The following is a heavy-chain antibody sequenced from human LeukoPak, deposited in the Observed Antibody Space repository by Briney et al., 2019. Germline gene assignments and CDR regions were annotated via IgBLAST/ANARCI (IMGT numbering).Heavy chain of an antibody. CDR1: GFTFSDYY. Sequence: GGSLRLSCAASGFTFSDYYMSWIRQAPGKGLEWVGRIKSKADGETTDYVAPVNGRFIISRDDSTSTLYLHMMSLKTEDTAVYFCCADTVRPLAQIDKWGQGTLVTVSS. V-gene: IGHV3-15*01. D-gene: IGHD4-11*01. CDR3: CADTVRPLAQIDK. J-gene: IGHJ4*02. CDR2: IKSKADGETT.